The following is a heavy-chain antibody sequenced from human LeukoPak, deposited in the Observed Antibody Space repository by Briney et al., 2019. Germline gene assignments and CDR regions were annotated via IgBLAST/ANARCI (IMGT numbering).Heavy chain of an antibody. J-gene: IGHJ3*02. CDR1: GFTFSSYW. D-gene: IGHD1-26*01. V-gene: IGHV3-74*01. Sequence: PGGSLRLSCAASGFTFSSYWVHWVRQAPGKGLVWVSPVNSDGSSTSYADSVKGRFTISRDNAKNTLSLQMNSLRAEDTAVYYCARVGVSNAFDIWGQGTMVIVSS. CDR3: ARVGVSNAFDI. CDR2: VNSDGSST.